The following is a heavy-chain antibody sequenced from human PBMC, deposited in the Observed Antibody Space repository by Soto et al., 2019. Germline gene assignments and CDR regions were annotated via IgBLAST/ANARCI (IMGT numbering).Heavy chain of an antibody. Sequence: QVQLVESGGGVVQPGRSLRLSCAASGFTFSSYGMHWVRQAPGKGLEWVAVISYDGSNKYYADSVKGRFTISRDNSKNTLYLQMNSLRAEDTAVYYCAKDVVVGATPGLGDYYYYYGMDVWGQGTTVIVSS. J-gene: IGHJ6*02. D-gene: IGHD1-26*01. V-gene: IGHV3-30*18. CDR2: ISYDGSNK. CDR1: GFTFSSYG. CDR3: AKDVVVGATPGLGDYYYYYGMDV.